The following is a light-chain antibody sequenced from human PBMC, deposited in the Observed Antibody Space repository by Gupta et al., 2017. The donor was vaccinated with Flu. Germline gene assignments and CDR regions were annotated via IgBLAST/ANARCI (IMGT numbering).Light chain of an antibody. CDR1: DVCCYNY. J-gene: IGLJ3*02. CDR2: EVL. CDR3: SSYAGSTHFKV. V-gene: IGLV2-8*01. Sequence: DVCCYNYGSWYRQYPVESPKLLIYEVLGRPSGVPVRFSRSSSGNTASLTVSGLRADDESNCYCSSYAGSTHFKVFGVAPQLTVL.